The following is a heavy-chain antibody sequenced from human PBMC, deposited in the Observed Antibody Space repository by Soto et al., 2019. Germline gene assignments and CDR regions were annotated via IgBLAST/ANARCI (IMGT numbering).Heavy chain of an antibody. Sequence: SQTLSLPCVISRESVCINCARWKSVRHPPSRGLEWLGRTHYKAKWNNDYAFSVKSRITINPYTTKNQFYLRLHSATPADTAVYYCTAITWFRGMDVWGQGTPVTVSS. CDR1: RESVCINCAR. D-gene: IGHD3-9*01. CDR2: THYKAKWNN. J-gene: IGHJ6*02. CDR3: TAITWFRGMDV. V-gene: IGHV6-1*01.